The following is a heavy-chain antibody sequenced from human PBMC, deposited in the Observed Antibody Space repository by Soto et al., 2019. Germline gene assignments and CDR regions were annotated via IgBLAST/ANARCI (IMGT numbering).Heavy chain of an antibody. V-gene: IGHV1-2*02. CDR3: ARDLDSSWYLACNYYYYSGMDV. J-gene: IGHJ6*02. CDR1: GYTFTGYY. CDR2: INPNSGGR. D-gene: IGHD6-13*01. Sequence: ALVKVSCKASGYTFTGYYMHWVRQAPGQGLEWMGWINPNSGGRHYAQKFQGRVTMTRDTSISTAYMELSRLRSDDTAVYYRARDLDSSWYLACNYYYYSGMDVWGQGTTVTVSS.